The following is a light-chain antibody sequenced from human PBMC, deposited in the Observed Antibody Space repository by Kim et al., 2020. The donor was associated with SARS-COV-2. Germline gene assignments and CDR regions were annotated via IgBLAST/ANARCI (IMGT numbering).Light chain of an antibody. CDR1: NIGGLS. V-gene: IGLV3-21*04. Sequence: APGKTATITWCEDNIGGLSVNVYRQKAGQAPVLVIHSDTDRPSGIPERVSGTNSGTAATLTISRVEAGDEADYYCQVWDSTSDHVIFGGGTQLTVL. CDR2: SDT. CDR3: QVWDSTSDHVI. J-gene: IGLJ2*01.